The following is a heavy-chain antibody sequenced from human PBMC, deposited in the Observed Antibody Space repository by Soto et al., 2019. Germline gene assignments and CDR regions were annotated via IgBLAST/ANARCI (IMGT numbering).Heavy chain of an antibody. D-gene: IGHD2-15*01. Sequence: QVQLVQSAAEVKKPGASVTVSCKASGYTFTSYGIGWVRQAPGQGLEWMGWISAYNGDTNYAQKLQGRVTMTTDTSTSTGHMELRSLRSDDTAVYYCARDGGFGAFDFWGQGTMVTVSS. CDR1: GYTFTSYG. CDR2: ISAYNGDT. J-gene: IGHJ3*01. V-gene: IGHV1-18*04. CDR3: ARDGGFGAFDF.